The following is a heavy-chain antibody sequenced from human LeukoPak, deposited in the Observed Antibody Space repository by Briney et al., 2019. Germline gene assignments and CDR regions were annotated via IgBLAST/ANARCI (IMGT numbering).Heavy chain of an antibody. CDR3: ARDPRWLTPDCTSTSCYENYFDP. D-gene: IGHD2-2*01. J-gene: IGHJ5*02. Sequence: SETLSLTCSVSGYSISSGYQWAWIRQSPGKGLEWIGSIFHSGSAHYNPSLKSRVTISVDTSRNQFSLKLNSVSATDTAVYYCARDPRWLTPDCTSTSCYENYFDPWGQGTPVTVSS. CDR1: GYSISSGYQ. V-gene: IGHV4-38-2*02. CDR2: IFHSGSA.